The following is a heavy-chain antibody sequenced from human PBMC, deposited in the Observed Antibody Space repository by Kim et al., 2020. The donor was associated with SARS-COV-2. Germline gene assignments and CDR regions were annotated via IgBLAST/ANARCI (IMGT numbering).Heavy chain of an antibody. J-gene: IGHJ4*02. D-gene: IGHD2-2*01. V-gene: IGHV4-59*13. Sequence: GSLRLSCTVSGGSISSYYWSWIRQPPGKGLEWIGYIYYSGSTNYNPSLKSRVTISVDTSKNQFSLKLSSVTAADTAVYYCAREGLGYCSSTRCYRGFDYWGQGTLVTVSS. CDR2: IYYSGST. CDR3: AREGLGYCSSTRCYRGFDY. CDR1: GGSISSYY.